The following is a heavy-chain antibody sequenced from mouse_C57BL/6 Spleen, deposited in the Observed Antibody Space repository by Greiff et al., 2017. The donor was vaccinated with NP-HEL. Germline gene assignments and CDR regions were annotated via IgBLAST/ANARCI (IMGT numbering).Heavy chain of an antibody. J-gene: IGHJ1*03. Sequence: EVKVEESGGGLVQPGGSMKLSCVASGFTFSNYWMNWVRQSPEKGLEWVAQIRLKSDNYATHYAESVKGRFTISRDDSKSSVYLQMNNLRAEDTGIYYCTGGTTVHWYFDVWGTGTTVTVSS. CDR2: IRLKSDNYAT. V-gene: IGHV6-3*01. CDR1: GFTFSNYW. D-gene: IGHD1-1*01. CDR3: TGGTTVHWYFDV.